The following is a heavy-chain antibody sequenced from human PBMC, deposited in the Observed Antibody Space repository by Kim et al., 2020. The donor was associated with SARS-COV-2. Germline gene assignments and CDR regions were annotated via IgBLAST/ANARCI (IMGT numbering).Heavy chain of an antibody. J-gene: IGHJ6*02. V-gene: IGHV3-21*01. Sequence: GGSLRLSCAASGFTFSSYSMNWVRQAPGKGLEWVSSISSSSSYIYYADSVKGRFTISRDNAKNSLYLQMNSLRAEDTAVYYCARGKPAGPNYYYGMDVWGQGTTVDVSS. CDR1: GFTFSSYS. CDR3: ARGKPAGPNYYYGMDV. CDR2: ISSSSSYI. D-gene: IGHD6-13*01.